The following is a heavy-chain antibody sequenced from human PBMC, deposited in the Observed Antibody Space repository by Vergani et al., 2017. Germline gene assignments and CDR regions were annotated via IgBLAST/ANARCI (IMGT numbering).Heavy chain of an antibody. Sequence: QVQLVQSGAEVKKPGSSVQVSCKASGGTFSSYAISWVRQAPGQGLEGMGGIIPIFGTANYAQKFQGRVKNTADKSTSTAYMELISLRSEDTAVSYCARDRLAAAALEPFDYWGQGTLVTVSS. D-gene: IGHD6-13*01. CDR2: IIPIFGTA. CDR1: GGTFSSYA. CDR3: ARDRLAAAALEPFDY. J-gene: IGHJ4*02. V-gene: IGHV1-69*06.